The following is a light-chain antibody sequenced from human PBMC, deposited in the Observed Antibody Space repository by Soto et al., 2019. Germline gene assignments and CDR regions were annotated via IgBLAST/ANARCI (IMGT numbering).Light chain of an antibody. CDR3: QQRSNWPPWT. CDR2: DAS. CDR1: QSVSSY. J-gene: IGKJ1*01. V-gene: IGKV3-11*01. Sequence: EIVLTQSPATLSLSPGERATLSCRASQSVSSYLAWYQQKPGQAPRLLIYDASNRATGIPARFSGSGSGTDFTLTISRLEHDDFAVYYCQQRSNWPPWTFGQGTKVDI.